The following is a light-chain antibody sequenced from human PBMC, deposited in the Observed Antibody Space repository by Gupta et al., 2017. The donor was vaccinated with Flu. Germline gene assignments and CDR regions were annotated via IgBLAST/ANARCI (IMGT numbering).Light chain of an antibody. Sequence: QSALTQPRSVSGSPGQSVTISCTGTSSDVGAYDYVSWYQEHPGKAPKLIIYDVTKRPSGVSDRFSGSKSGNTASLTISGLQAEDETDYYCCSYAGSLQYVFGAGTKVTV. V-gene: IGLV2-11*01. CDR1: SSDVGAYDY. CDR2: DVT. J-gene: IGLJ1*01. CDR3: CSYAGSLQYV.